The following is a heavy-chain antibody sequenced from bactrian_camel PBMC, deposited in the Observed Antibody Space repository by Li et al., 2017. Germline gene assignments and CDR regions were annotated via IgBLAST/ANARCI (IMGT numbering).Heavy chain of an antibody. V-gene: IGHV3S40*01. D-gene: IGHD3*01. CDR1: GFTFSDYD. CDR2: INKAGYTT. Sequence: VQLVESGGGLVQPGGSLRLSCVTSGFTFSDYDMSWVRQAPGKGLEWVSRINKAGYTTHQTDSVKGRFTTSRDNAKNTLYLRINSLKTEDTALYYCATTLCSVIECYGMDYWGKGTQVTVS. J-gene: IGHJ7*01.